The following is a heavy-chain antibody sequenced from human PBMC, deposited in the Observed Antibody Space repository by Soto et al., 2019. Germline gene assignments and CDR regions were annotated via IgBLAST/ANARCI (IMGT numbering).Heavy chain of an antibody. CDR2: FDPEDGET. V-gene: IGHV1-24*01. D-gene: IGHD6-19*01. J-gene: IGHJ5*02. CDR3: ATDPVLLAVAGTTSWFDP. CDR1: GYTLTELS. Sequence: QVQLVQSGAEVKKPGASVKVSCKVSGYTLTELSMHWVRQAPGKGLEWMGGFDPEDGETIYAQKFQGRVTMTEDTATDTAYMELSSLRSEDTAVYYCATDPVLLAVAGTTSWFDPWGQGTLVTVSS.